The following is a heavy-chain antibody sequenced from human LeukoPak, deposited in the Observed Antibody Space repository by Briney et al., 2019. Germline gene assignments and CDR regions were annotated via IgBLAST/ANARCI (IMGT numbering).Heavy chain of an antibody. CDR1: GYTSTGYY. CDR3: ARGTILEPFDI. CDR2: IHPKSGGT. Sequence: ASVKVSCKASGYTSTGYYMHWVRHAPGQGLEWMGWIHPKSGGTSYEQSFQGRVIMTSDTSISTAYMEVRRLTSDDTAVFYCARGTILEPFDIWGQGTMVTVSS. D-gene: IGHD3-3*01. V-gene: IGHV1-2*02. J-gene: IGHJ3*02.